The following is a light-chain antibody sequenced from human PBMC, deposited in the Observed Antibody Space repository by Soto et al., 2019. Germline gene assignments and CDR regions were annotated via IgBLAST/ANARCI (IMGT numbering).Light chain of an antibody. CDR2: DVS. V-gene: IGLV2-14*01. CDR3: SSHTSSSPYVV. CDR1: SSDVGNYNY. Sequence: QSALTQPASVSGSPGQSITISCTGTSSDVGNYNYVSWYQPHPGKAPKLMIYDVSNRPSGASNRFSGSKSGNTASLTISGLQAEDEADYYCSSHTSSSPYVVFGGGTKLTVL. J-gene: IGLJ2*01.